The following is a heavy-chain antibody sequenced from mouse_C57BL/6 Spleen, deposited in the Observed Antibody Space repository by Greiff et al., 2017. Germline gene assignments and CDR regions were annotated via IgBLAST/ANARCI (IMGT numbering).Heavy chain of an antibody. D-gene: IGHD6-2*01. V-gene: IGHV1-26*01. Sequence: EVQLQQSGPELVKPGASVKISCKASGYTFTDYYMNWVKQSHGKSLEWIGDINPNNGGTSYNQKFKGKATLTVDKSSSTAYMELRSLTSEDSAVYYCARRVSLSWAEFAYWGQGTLVTVSA. CDR1: GYTFTDYY. CDR3: ARRVSLSWAEFAY. CDR2: INPNNGGT. J-gene: IGHJ3*01.